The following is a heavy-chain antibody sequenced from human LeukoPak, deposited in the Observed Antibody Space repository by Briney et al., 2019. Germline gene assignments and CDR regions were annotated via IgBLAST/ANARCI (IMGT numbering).Heavy chain of an antibody. V-gene: IGHV4-59*01. CDR3: AGEDGYNSPYYFDY. Sequence: SETLSLTCTVSGGSISSYYWSWIRQPPGKGLEWIGFIFYSGSTNYNPSVKSRVTISVDTSKNQFSLKLRSVTAADTAVYYCAGEDGYNSPYYFDYWGQGTLVTVSS. J-gene: IGHJ4*02. CDR1: GGSISSYY. CDR2: IFYSGST. D-gene: IGHD5-24*01.